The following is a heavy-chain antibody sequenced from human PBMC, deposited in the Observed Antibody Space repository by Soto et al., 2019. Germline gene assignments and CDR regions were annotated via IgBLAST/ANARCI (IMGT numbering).Heavy chain of an antibody. CDR3: AKIYDILTGYAFDI. D-gene: IGHD3-9*01. J-gene: IGHJ3*02. V-gene: IGHV4-34*01. CDR2: INHSGST. CDR1: GGSFSGYY. Sequence: SETLSLTCAVYGGSFSGYYWSWIRQPPGKGLEWIGEINHSGSTNYNPSLKSRVTISVDTSKNQFSLKLSSVTPADTAVYYCAKIYDILTGYAFDIWGQGTMVTVSS.